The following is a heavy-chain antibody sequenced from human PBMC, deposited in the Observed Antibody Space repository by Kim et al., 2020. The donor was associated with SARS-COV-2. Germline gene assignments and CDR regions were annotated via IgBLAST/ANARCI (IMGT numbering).Heavy chain of an antibody. Sequence: SETLSLTCTVSGGSISSSSYYWGWIRQPPGKGLEWIGSIYYSGSTYYNPSLKSRVTISVDTSKNQFSLKLSSVTAADTAVYYCARSLGAGPSTIFGVVIIPDAFDIWGQGTMVPVSS. J-gene: IGHJ3*02. D-gene: IGHD3-3*01. V-gene: IGHV4-39*01. CDR3: ARSLGAGPSTIFGVVIIPDAFDI. CDR2: IYYSGST. CDR1: GGSISSSSYY.